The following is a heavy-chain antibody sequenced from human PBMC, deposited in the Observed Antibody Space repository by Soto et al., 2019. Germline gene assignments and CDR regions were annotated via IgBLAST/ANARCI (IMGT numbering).Heavy chain of an antibody. CDR3: AREYTQTVDGPTPYYFDY. V-gene: IGHV4-4*07. Sequence: PSETLSLTCSLSGDSISRYYWSWIRQSAGKGLEWIGRTYISGDTNYNPSLKSRGTMSVSTSKNQLSLKLSSVTAADTAVYYCAREYTQTVDGPTPYYFDYWGQGTPVTVSS. CDR1: GDSISRYY. CDR2: TYISGDT. J-gene: IGHJ4*02. D-gene: IGHD6-19*01.